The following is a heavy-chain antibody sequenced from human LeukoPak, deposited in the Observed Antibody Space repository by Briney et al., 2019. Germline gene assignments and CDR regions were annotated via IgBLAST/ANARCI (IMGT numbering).Heavy chain of an antibody. J-gene: IGHJ4*02. CDR1: GFTFRSYA. Sequence: GGSLRLSCAASGFTFRSYAMSWVRQAPGKGLEWVSAISGPSTYYADSVKGRFTTSRDDSKNKVYLQMDGLRVEDTAIYYCAKGRGDSAPTSREADYWGQGTLVTVSS. D-gene: IGHD3-16*01. CDR3: AKGRGDSAPTSREADY. V-gene: IGHV3-23*01. CDR2: ISGPST.